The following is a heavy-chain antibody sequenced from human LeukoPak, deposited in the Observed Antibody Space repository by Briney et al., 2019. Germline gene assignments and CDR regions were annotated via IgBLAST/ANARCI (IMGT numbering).Heavy chain of an antibody. CDR1: GYTFTSYG. Sequence: ASLKVSCKASGYTFTSYGISWVRQAPGQGLEWMGWISAYNGNTNYAQKLQGRVTMTTDTSTSTAYMELRSLRSDDTAVYYCARGTLTTVTYWYFDLWGRGTLVTVSS. D-gene: IGHD4-17*01. V-gene: IGHV1-18*01. J-gene: IGHJ2*01. CDR3: ARGTLTTVTYWYFDL. CDR2: ISAYNGNT.